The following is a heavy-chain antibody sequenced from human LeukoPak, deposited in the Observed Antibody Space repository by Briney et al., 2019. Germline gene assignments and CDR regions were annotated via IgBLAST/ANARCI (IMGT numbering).Heavy chain of an antibody. Sequence: PGGSLRLSCTASGFTFSSYAMSWVRQAPGKGLEWVSAISGSGGHTYYADSVKGRFTISRDNSKNTLSVEMNSLRAEDTAVYYCAEGEGCTGFTCSYYFDYWGQGTLVTVSS. CDR1: GFTFSSYA. CDR3: AEGEGCTGFTCSYYFDY. J-gene: IGHJ4*02. CDR2: ISGSGGHT. V-gene: IGHV3-23*01. D-gene: IGHD2-8*02.